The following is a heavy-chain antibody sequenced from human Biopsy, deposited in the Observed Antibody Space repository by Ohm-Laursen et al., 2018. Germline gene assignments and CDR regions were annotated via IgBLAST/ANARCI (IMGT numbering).Heavy chain of an antibody. CDR3: ATKLTGYFHH. J-gene: IGHJ1*01. CDR1: GGTFSNYG. V-gene: IGHV1-69*06. D-gene: IGHD3-9*01. CDR2: NIPFLGTG. Sequence: SVNASCKAPGGTFSNYGVNWVRQAPGQGLEWLGGNIPFLGTGNYAQKFQDRVTVSADTSTSTATMELRSLRSDDTAVYYCATKLTGYFHHWGQGTLVIVSS.